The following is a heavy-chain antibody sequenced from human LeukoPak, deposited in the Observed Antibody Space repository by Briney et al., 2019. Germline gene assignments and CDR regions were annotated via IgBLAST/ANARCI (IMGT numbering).Heavy chain of an antibody. D-gene: IGHD3-16*01. Sequence: KTSETLSLTCAVYGGSFSGYYWSWIRQPPGKGLEWIGEINHSGSTNYNPSLKSRVTISVDTSKNQFSLKLSSVTAADTAVYYCARERWGVRDYWGQGTLVTVSS. V-gene: IGHV4-34*01. CDR1: GGSFSGYY. CDR3: ARERWGVRDY. J-gene: IGHJ4*02. CDR2: INHSGST.